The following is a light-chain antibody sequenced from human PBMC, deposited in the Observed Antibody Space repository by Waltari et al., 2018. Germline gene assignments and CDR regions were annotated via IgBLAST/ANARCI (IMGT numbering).Light chain of an antibody. Sequence: EIVLTQSPDTLSLSQGERATLSCRASQRVTNSLAWYQQKPGQAPRLLIYSASNRATGVPARFSGSGSGTDFTLTISSLEPEDFAVYYCQQRSNWPRTFGQGTKVEIK. J-gene: IGKJ1*01. V-gene: IGKV3-11*01. CDR3: QQRSNWPRT. CDR2: SAS. CDR1: QRVTNS.